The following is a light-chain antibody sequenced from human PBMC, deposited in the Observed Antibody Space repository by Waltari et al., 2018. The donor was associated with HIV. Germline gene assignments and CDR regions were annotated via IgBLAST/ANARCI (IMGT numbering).Light chain of an antibody. CDR1: SSNIGPTYD. CDR2: GNT. V-gene: IGLV1-40*01. Sequence: QSVLTPPPSVSGAPGQTVTVSCTGSSSNIGPTYDLHRYQFLPGEVPKLLISGNTIRPAGVPGRFSGSSSGTSASLAITGLQPADEADYYCQSYDNTVNGWVFGGGTRVTV. J-gene: IGLJ3*02. CDR3: QSYDNTVNGWV.